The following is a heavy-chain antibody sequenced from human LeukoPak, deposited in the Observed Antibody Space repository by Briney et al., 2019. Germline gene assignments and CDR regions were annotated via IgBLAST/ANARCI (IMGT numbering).Heavy chain of an antibody. CDR1: GYTLTELS. J-gene: IGHJ4*02. CDR2: FDPEDGET. V-gene: IGHV1-24*01. Sequence: ASVKVSCKVFGYTLTELSMHWVRQAPGKGLEWMGGFDPEDGETIYAQKFQGRVTITRDPSASTAYMELSSLRSEDTAVYYCARVGVYGDYGLYYFDYWGQGTLVTVSS. CDR3: ARVGVYGDYGLYYFDY. D-gene: IGHD4-17*01.